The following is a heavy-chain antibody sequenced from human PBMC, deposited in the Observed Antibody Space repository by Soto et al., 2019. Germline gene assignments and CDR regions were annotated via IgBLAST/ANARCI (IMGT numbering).Heavy chain of an antibody. CDR2: INSDGSST. CDR3: AKDFTEVEGPGAFDI. V-gene: IGHV3-74*01. D-gene: IGHD2-15*01. CDR1: GFTFSSYW. J-gene: IGHJ3*02. Sequence: GGSLRLSCAASGFTFSSYWMHWVRQAPGKGLVWVSRINSDGSSTSYADSVKGRFTISRDNSKNTLYLQMNSLRAEDTAVYYCAKDFTEVEGPGAFDIWGQGTMVTVSS.